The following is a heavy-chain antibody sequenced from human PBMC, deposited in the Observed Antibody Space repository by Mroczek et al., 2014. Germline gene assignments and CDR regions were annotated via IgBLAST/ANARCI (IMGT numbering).Heavy chain of an antibody. Sequence: LQXWGGRTVEDLPETLSLTCAVYGGSFSNYYWSWIRQPPGKGLEWIGEVNHSGSTNYNPSLKSRVSISVDTSKNQFSLKLNSMTAADTAVYYCARGLRGDTYYDFWSGYSPFDYWGQGTLVTVFS. J-gene: IGHJ4*02. CDR2: VNHSGST. CDR1: GGSFSNYY. V-gene: IGHV4-34*01. CDR3: ARGLRGDTYYDFWSGYSPFDY. D-gene: IGHD3-3*01.